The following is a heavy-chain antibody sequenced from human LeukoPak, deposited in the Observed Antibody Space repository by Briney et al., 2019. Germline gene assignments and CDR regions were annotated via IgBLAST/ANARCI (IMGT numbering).Heavy chain of an antibody. D-gene: IGHD3-10*01. CDR1: GGSVSSGSYY. CDR3: ARLMVRGVISSPVDY. Sequence: SETLSLTCTVSGGSVSSGSYYWSWIRQPPGEGLEWIGYIYYSGSTNYNPSLKSRVTISVDTSKNQFSLKLSSVTAADTAVYYCARLMVRGVISSPVDYWGQGTLVTVSS. J-gene: IGHJ4*02. CDR2: IYYSGST. V-gene: IGHV4-61*01.